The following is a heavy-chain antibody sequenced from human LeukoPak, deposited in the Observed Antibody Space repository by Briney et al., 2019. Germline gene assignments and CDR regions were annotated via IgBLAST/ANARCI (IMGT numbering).Heavy chain of an antibody. CDR3: ARLGLSLYYFDY. J-gene: IGHJ4*02. CDR2: IYYNGST. V-gene: IGHV4-39*01. CDR1: GGSISSSSYY. Sequence: PSETLSLTCTVSGGSISSSSYYWGWIRQPPGKGLEWIGSIYYNGSTYYNPSLKSRVTISVDTSKNQFSLKLSSVTAADTAVYYCARLGLSLYYFDYWGQGTLVTVSS.